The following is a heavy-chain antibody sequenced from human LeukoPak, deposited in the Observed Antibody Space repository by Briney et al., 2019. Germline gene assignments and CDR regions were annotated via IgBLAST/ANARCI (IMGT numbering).Heavy chain of an antibody. CDR3: ARVYHLSTWFGEPV. V-gene: IGHV4-61*02. CDR2: IYTSGST. D-gene: IGHD3-10*01. Sequence: SQTLSLTCTVSGGSISSGSYYWSWIRQPAGKGLEWIGRIYTSGSTNYNPSLKSRVTISVDTSKNQFSLKLSSVTAADTAVYYCARVYHLSTWFGEPVWGKGTTVTVSP. CDR1: GGSISSGSYY. J-gene: IGHJ6*04.